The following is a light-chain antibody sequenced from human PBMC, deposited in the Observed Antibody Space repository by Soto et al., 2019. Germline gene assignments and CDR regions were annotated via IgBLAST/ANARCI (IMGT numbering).Light chain of an antibody. CDR2: GAV. J-gene: IGKJ1*01. Sequence: EIGMTQSPATLSVNPGERATLSCRASQSIYNNLAWYQQRPGQAPRLLIYGAVARAAGIPARFSGSGSGTEFTLTISSLQSEDFALYYCQQYNDRPPWTFGQGTKVDIK. CDR1: QSIYNN. CDR3: QQYNDRPPWT. V-gene: IGKV3-15*01.